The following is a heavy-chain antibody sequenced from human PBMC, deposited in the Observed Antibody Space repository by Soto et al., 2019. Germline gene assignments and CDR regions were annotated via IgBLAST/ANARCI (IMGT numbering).Heavy chain of an antibody. CDR2: IYYSGST. CDR1: GGSISSGGYY. V-gene: IGHV4-31*03. CDR3: ARDAAAAGNGRKDV. J-gene: IGHJ6*02. Sequence: QVQLQESGPGLVKPSQTLSLTCTVSGGSISSGGYYWSWIRQHPGKGLEWIGYIYYSGSTYYNPSLKSRVTISIDTSKNQFSLKLSSVTAADTAVYYCARDAAAAGNGRKDVRGQGTTVTVSS. D-gene: IGHD6-13*01.